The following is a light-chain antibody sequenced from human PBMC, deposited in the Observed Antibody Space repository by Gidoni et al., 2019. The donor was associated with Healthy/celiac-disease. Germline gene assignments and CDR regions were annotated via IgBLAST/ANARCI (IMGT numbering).Light chain of an antibody. CDR2: LGS. Sequence: DIVIPRSQLSLPVTPGTPASISCRSSQRLRHSNGYIDLDWHMQKTGQSPQLLIYLGSNRASGVPVRFSGCGSGSAFTLSISRVEAYDVGFYYCIQALQPPLTFGGGTKVEIK. V-gene: IGKV2-28*01. J-gene: IGKJ4*01. CDR3: IQALQPPLT. CDR1: QRLRHSNGYID.